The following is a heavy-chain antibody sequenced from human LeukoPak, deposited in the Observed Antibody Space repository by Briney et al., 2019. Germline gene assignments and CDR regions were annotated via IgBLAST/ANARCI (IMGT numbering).Heavy chain of an antibody. CDR2: INSDGRST. Sequence: GGSLRLSCAASGFTFSSYWMHWVRQAPGKGLVWVSRINSDGRSTSYADSVKGRFTIYRDNAKNTLYLQMNSLRAEDTAVYYCAREKSEGIAVAGTVDYWGQGTLVNVSS. J-gene: IGHJ4*02. CDR1: GFTFSSYW. V-gene: IGHV3-74*01. CDR3: AREKSEGIAVAGTVDY. D-gene: IGHD6-19*01.